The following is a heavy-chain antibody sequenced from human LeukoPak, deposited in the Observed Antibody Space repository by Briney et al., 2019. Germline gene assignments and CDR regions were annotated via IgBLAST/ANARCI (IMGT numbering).Heavy chain of an antibody. Sequence: PSETLSLTCTVSGGSISCHYWSWIRQPAGKGLEWIGRISTSGSTNYNPSLKSRVSMSIDTSKNQFSLKLNSVTAADTAVYYCARDIGYTYGPFYFDYWGQGTLVTVSS. V-gene: IGHV4-4*07. D-gene: IGHD5-18*01. CDR1: GGSISCHY. CDR3: ARDIGYTYGPFYFDY. J-gene: IGHJ4*02. CDR2: ISTSGST.